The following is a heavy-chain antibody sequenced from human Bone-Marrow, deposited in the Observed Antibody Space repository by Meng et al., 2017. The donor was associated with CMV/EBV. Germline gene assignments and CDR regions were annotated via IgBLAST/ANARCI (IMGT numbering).Heavy chain of an antibody. CDR1: GYTFTGYY. Sequence: VEVVQAGAEVKEPGASMPVPCRAAGYTFTGYYMHWVRQPPGQGLEWMGWINPNSGGTNYAQKFQGRVTMTTDTSISTAYMELSRLRSDDTAVYYCARASTTVVTPSWFDPWGQGTLVTVSS. CDR2: INPNSGGT. J-gene: IGHJ5*02. CDR3: ARASTTVVTPSWFDP. V-gene: IGHV1-2*02. D-gene: IGHD4-23*01.